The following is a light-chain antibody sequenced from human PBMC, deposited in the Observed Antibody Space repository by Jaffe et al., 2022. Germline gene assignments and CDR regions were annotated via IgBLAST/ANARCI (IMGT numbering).Light chain of an antibody. CDR1: QSVSGSY. V-gene: IGKV3-20*01. CDR2: GAS. CDR3: QQYGRPYTYT. Sequence: ESVLTQTPGTLSLSPGERATLSCRASQSVSGSYLAWYQQKPGQAPRLLIYGASTRATGIPDRFSGSGSGTDFTLTISRLEPEDFAVYYCQQYGRPYTYTFGQGTKLEIK. J-gene: IGKJ2*01.